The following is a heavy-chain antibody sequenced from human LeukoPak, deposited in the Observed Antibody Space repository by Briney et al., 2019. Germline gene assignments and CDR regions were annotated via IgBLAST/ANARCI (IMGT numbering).Heavy chain of an antibody. J-gene: IGHJ4*02. V-gene: IGHV4-31*03. Sequence: SETLSLTCTVSGCSISSGGYYWSWIRQHPGKGLEWIGYIYYSGSTYYNPSLKSRVTISVDTSKNQFSLKLSSVTAADTAVYYCASYPPSGTDDYWGQGTLVTVSS. CDR1: GCSISSGGYY. CDR2: IYYSGST. CDR3: ASYPPSGTDDY. D-gene: IGHD3-10*01.